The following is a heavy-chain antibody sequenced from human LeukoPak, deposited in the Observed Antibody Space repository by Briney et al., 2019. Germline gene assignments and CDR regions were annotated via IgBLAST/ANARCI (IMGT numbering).Heavy chain of an antibody. Sequence: ASVKVSSTASGYIFTTYDISWVRQAPGQGLEWMGWISTYNGNTNYAQNLRGRVTMTTDTSTSTAYMEVRSLRSDDTAVYYCARGSGSSTYGMDVWGQGTTVTVSS. CDR2: ISTYNGNT. D-gene: IGHD1-26*01. CDR3: ARGSGSSTYGMDV. V-gene: IGHV1-18*01. J-gene: IGHJ6*02. CDR1: GYIFTTYD.